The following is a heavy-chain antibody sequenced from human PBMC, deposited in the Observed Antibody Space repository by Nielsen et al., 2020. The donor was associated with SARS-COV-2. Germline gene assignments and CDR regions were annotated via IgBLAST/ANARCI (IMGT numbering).Heavy chain of an antibody. CDR2: ISSSGSTI. D-gene: IGHD3-10*01. CDR1: GFTFSDYY. Sequence: GGSLRLSCAASGFTFSDYYMSWIRQAPGKGLEWVSYISSSGSTIYYADSVKGRFTISRDNSKNTLYLQMNSLRAEDTAVYYCARARSGWYFDLWGRGTLVTVSS. V-gene: IGHV3-11*04. J-gene: IGHJ2*01. CDR3: ARARSGWYFDL.